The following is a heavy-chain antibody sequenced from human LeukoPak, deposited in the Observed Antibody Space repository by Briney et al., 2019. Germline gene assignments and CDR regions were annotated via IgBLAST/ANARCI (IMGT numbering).Heavy chain of an antibody. J-gene: IGHJ4*02. CDR3: ARGYCSGGTCFSDY. CDR2: IYSGGST. CDR1: GFTFSSYA. Sequence: GGSLRLSCAASGFTFSSYAMSWVRQAPGKGLEWVSVIYSGGSTYYADSVKDRFTISRDNAKNSLYLQMNSLRAEDTAVYYCARGYCSGGTCFSDYWGQGTLVTVSS. D-gene: IGHD2-15*01. V-gene: IGHV3-66*01.